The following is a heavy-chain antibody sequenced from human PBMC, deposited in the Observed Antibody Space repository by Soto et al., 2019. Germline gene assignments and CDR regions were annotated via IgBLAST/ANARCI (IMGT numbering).Heavy chain of an antibody. CDR2: IIPIFGTA. Sequence: QVQLVQSGAEVKKPGSSVKVSCKASGGTFSSYAISWVRQAPGQGLEWMGGIIPIFGTANYAQKFQGRVTITADESTSTAYMELSGLRSEDTAVYYCASDRRDCSGGSCYSGSLWYWGQGTLVTVSS. D-gene: IGHD2-15*01. CDR3: ASDRRDCSGGSCYSGSLWY. J-gene: IGHJ4*02. V-gene: IGHV1-69*01. CDR1: GGTFSSYA.